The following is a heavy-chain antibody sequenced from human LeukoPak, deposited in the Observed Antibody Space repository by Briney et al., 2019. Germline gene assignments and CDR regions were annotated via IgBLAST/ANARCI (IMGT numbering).Heavy chain of an antibody. CDR2: NYYSRSA. CDR1: GNSMNNYY. CDR3: ARLRPSGTSDY. D-gene: IGHD3-10*01. Sequence: SETLSLTCSVSGNSMNNYYWNWIRQPPGKGLEWIGYNYYSRSAKYNPSVKSRVTISVDTSKNQFSLKLSSVTAADTAVYFCARLRPSGTSDYWGQGTLVTVSS. J-gene: IGHJ4*02. V-gene: IGHV4-59*01.